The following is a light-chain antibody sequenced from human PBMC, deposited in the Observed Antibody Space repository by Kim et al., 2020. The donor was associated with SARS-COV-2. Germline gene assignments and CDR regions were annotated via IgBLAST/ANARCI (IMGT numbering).Light chain of an antibody. Sequence: EIVLTQSPGTLSLSPGERATLSCRASQTLSSTYLAWYQQIPGQAPRLLIYGASSSATAVPARFSGSGSGTDFTLTISRLEPEDFAVYFCQQYGSSPPTFGQGTRLEIK. CDR3: QQYGSSPPT. V-gene: IGKV3-20*01. J-gene: IGKJ5*01. CDR2: GAS. CDR1: QTLSSTY.